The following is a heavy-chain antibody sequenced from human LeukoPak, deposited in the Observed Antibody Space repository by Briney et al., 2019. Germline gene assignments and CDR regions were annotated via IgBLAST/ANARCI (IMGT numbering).Heavy chain of an antibody. CDR1: GFTFSGYW. Sequence: PGGSLRLSCAASGFTFSGYWMSWVRLAPGKGLEWVANIKQDGSAKFYVESLRGRLTISRDNAKHSLYLQMNSVRVEDTAVYHCASANGERYDSRENGGVYFDYWGQGALVTVSS. J-gene: IGHJ4*02. CDR2: IKQDGSAK. CDR3: ASANGERYDSRENGGVYFDY. V-gene: IGHV3-7*01. D-gene: IGHD3-22*01.